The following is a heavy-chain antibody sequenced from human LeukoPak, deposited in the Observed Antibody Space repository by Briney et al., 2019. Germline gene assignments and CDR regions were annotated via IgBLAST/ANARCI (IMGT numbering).Heavy chain of an antibody. CDR1: GFSFTTYK. V-gene: IGHV3-21*01. Sequence: PGGSLRLSCAASGFSFTTYKMNWVRQAPGKGLEWVSSISGSGTYMYYEDSLKGRFTISRDNAKNSLYLQVNSLSAEDTAVYYCARVLDITGTIFDAFDIWGQGTMVTVSS. D-gene: IGHD1-20*01. CDR3: ARVLDITGTIFDAFDI. J-gene: IGHJ3*02. CDR2: ISGSGTYM.